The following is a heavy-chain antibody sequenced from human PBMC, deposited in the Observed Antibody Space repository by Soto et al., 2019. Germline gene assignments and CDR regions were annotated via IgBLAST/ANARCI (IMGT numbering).Heavy chain of an antibody. CDR3: ARGRGWDIVVVVAATGSAFDI. D-gene: IGHD2-15*01. J-gene: IGHJ3*02. CDR2: IYYSGST. CDR1: GGSISSGGYY. V-gene: IGHV4-31*03. Sequence: QVQLQESGPGLVKPSQTLSLTCTVSGGSISSGGYYWSWIRQHTGKGLEWIGYIYYSGSTYYNPSLKSRVTISVDTSKNQFSLKLSSVTAADTAVYYCARGRGWDIVVVVAATGSAFDIWGQGTMVTVSS.